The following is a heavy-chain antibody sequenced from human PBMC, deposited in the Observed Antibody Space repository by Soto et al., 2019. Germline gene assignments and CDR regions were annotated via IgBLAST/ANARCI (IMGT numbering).Heavy chain of an antibody. D-gene: IGHD6-6*01. V-gene: IGHV1-69*04. CDR2: IIPILGIA. Sequence: EASVKVSCKASGGTFSSYTISWVRQAPGQGLEWMGRIIPILGIANYAQKFQGRVTITADKSTSTAYMELSSLRSEDTAVYYCARDQMGDSSSSFWFDPWGQGTLVTVSS. J-gene: IGHJ5*02. CDR1: GGTFSSYT. CDR3: ARDQMGDSSSSFWFDP.